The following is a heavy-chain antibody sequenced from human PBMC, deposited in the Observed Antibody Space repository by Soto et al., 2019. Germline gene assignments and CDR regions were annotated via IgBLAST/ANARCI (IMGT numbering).Heavy chain of an antibody. CDR3: ARDLADY. V-gene: IGHV3-33*01. J-gene: IGHJ4*02. Sequence: QVQLVESGGGVVQPGRSLRLSCTASGFTFSNYAMHWVRQAPGQGLEWVAIIWYAGSNQFYADSVKGRFTISRYNSKNSLYLQMNTLRAEDTAVYCCARDLADYWGQGTMVTFSS. CDR2: IWYAGSNQ. CDR1: GFTFSNYA.